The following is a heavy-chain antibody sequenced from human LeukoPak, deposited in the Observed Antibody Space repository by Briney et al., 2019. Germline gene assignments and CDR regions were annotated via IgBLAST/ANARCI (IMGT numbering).Heavy chain of an antibody. D-gene: IGHD1-26*01. CDR3: ARMFRPGDSGPFDY. CDR1: GFSLSTSGMC. J-gene: IGHJ4*02. V-gene: IGHV2-70*11. Sequence: SGPTLVNPTQTLTLTCTFSGFSLSTSGMCVSWIRQPPGTALEWLVCIDSDDDTYYDTSLQTRLTISKDTSKSEVGLTRTNMDPVDTATYYCARMFRPGDSGPFDYGGQGTLVTVSS. CDR2: IDSDDDT.